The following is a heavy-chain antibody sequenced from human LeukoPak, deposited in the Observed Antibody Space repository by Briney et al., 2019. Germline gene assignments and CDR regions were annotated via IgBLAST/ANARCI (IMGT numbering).Heavy chain of an antibody. CDR1: GYTFTSYG. J-gene: IGHJ4*02. Sequence: ASVKVSCKASGYTFTSYGISWVRQAPGQGLEWMGWISAYNGNTNYAQKLQGRVTMTTDTFTSTAYMELRSLRSDDTAVYYCARAIELELSYKFDYWGQGTLVTVSS. D-gene: IGHD1-7*01. V-gene: IGHV1-18*01. CDR2: ISAYNGNT. CDR3: ARAIELELSYKFDY.